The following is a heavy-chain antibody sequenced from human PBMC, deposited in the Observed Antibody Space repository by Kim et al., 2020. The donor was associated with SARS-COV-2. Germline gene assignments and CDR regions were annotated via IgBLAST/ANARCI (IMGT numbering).Heavy chain of an antibody. CDR3: AKGSSSSWSFFDY. D-gene: IGHD6-13*01. CDR2: IYSGGTST. CDR1: GFTFSSYA. Sequence: GGSLRLSCAASGFTFSSYAMSWVRQAPGKGLEWVSVIYSGGTSTYYADSVKGRFTISRDNSKNTLYLQMNSLRAEDTALYFCAKGSSSSWSFFDYWGQGTLVTVSS. J-gene: IGHJ4*02. V-gene: IGHV3-23*03.